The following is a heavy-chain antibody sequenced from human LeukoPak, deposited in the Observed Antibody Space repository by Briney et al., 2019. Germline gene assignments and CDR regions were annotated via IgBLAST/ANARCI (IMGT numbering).Heavy chain of an antibody. J-gene: IGHJ6*03. CDR2: IYTSGST. CDR1: GGSISSGSDY. V-gene: IGHV4-61*02. Sequence: SETLSLTCTVSGGSISSGSDYWSWIRQPAGKGLEWIGRIYTSGSTNYNPSLKSRVTISVDTSKNQFSLKLSSVTAADTAVYYCARVSDYGSGSYYYYYYMDVWGKGTTVTVSS. D-gene: IGHD3-10*01. CDR3: ARVSDYGSGSYYYYYYMDV.